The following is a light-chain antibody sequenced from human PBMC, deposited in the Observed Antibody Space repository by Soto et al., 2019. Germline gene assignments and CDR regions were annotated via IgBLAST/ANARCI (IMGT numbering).Light chain of an antibody. CDR3: QQRSNWPLIT. J-gene: IGKJ5*01. CDR1: QSISGW. CDR2: KAS. Sequence: DIQMTQSPSTLSASVGDRVIITCRASQSISGWLSWYQQKPGIAPKLLIYKASTLQDGVPSRFSGSGSGTDFTLTISSLQPEDFSVYFCQQRSNWPLITFGQGTRLEI. V-gene: IGKV1-5*03.